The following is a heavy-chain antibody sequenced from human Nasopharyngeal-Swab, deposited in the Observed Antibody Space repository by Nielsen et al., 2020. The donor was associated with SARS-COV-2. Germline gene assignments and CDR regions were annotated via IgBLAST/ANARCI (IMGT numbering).Heavy chain of an antibody. Sequence: WLRHPPGKGLEWIGEIYHSGSTNYNPSLKSRVTISVDTSKNQLSLKLSSVTAADTAVYYCARGTVYYYDSSGYYYYYYGMDVWGQGTTVTVSS. V-gene: IGHV4-34*01. CDR3: ARGTVYYYDSSGYYYYYYGMDV. D-gene: IGHD3-22*01. CDR2: IYHSGST. J-gene: IGHJ6*02.